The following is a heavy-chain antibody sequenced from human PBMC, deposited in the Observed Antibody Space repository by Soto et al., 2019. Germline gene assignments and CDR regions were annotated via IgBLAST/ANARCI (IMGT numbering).Heavy chain of an antibody. Sequence: ASVKVSCKASGYTFTSYAMHWVRQAPGQRLEWMGWINAGNGNTKYSQKFQGRVTITRDTSASTAYMELSSLRSEDTAVYYCARGCTKCEAYYMDVWGKGTTVTVSS. J-gene: IGHJ6*03. CDR1: GYTFTSYA. V-gene: IGHV1-3*01. CDR3: ARGCTKCEAYYMDV. CDR2: INAGNGNT. D-gene: IGHD2-8*01.